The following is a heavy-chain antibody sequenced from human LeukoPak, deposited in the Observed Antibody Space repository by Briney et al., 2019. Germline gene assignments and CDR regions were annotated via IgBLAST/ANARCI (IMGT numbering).Heavy chain of an antibody. CDR1: GYSFTSYW. CDR2: IYPGDSDT. V-gene: IGHV5-51*01. CDR3: ARTFTIFGVVHYYYMDV. D-gene: IGHD3-3*01. Sequence: GESLKISCKGSGYSFTSYWIGWVRQMPGKDLEWMGIIYPGDSDTRYSPSFQGQVTISADKSISTAYLQWSSLKASDTAMYYCARTFTIFGVVHYYYMDVWGKGTTVTVSS. J-gene: IGHJ6*03.